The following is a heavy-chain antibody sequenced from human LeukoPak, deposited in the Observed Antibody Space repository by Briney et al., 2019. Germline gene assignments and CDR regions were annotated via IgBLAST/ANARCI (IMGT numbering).Heavy chain of an antibody. Sequence: PGGSLRLSCAASGFTFSDSYMSWIRQAPGKGLEYISYISSSGSTIYYADSVKVRFTLSRYNAKNSLSLEMNSLRAEDTAVYYCARGKYSFDYWGQGTLVTVSS. CDR1: GFTFSDSY. CDR2: ISSSGSTI. CDR3: ARGKYSFDY. J-gene: IGHJ4*02. V-gene: IGHV3-11*01.